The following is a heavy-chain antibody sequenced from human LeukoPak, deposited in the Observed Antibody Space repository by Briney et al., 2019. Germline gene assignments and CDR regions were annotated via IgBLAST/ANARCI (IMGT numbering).Heavy chain of an antibody. CDR3: ARAQDDYDYIWGSYPERGYFDY. CDR1: GFTFSSYE. CDR2: ISSSCSTK. D-gene: IGHD3-16*02. J-gene: IGHJ4*02. Sequence: GGSLRLSCAASGFTFSSYEMNWVRQAPGKGLERVSYISSSCSTKYYADSVKGRFTISRDNAKNSLYLQMNSLRAEDTAVYYCARAQDDYDYIWGSYPERGYFDYWGQGSLVTVSS. V-gene: IGHV3-48*03.